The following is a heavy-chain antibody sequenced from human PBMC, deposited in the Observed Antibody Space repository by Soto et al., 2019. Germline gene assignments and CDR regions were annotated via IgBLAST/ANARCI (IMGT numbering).Heavy chain of an antibody. CDR3: ARDRSGWYDF. V-gene: IGHV1-18*01. Sequence: ASVKVSCKPSGYPFTSNRLSWVRRAPGQGLEWMGWISPHNGNAKYAQKFQDRVTMTADTAASTVYMELRSLRSDDSAVFYCARDRSGWYDFWGQGTLVTVSS. CDR1: GYPFTSNR. D-gene: IGHD6-19*01. CDR2: ISPHNGNA. J-gene: IGHJ4*02.